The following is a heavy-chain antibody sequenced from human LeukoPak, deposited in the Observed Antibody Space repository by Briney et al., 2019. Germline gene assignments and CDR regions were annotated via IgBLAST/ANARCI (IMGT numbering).Heavy chain of an antibody. CDR1: GYTLTELS. V-gene: IGHV1-24*01. D-gene: IGHD5-18*01. CDR3: ATQRGYSYGYDGRAYYFDY. CDR2: FGPEDGET. Sequence: ASVKVSCKVSGYTLTELSMHWVRQAPGKGLEWMGGFGPEDGETIYAQKFQGRVTMTEDTSTDTAYMELSSLRSEDTAVYYCATQRGYSYGYDGRAYYFDYWGQGTLVTVSS. J-gene: IGHJ4*02.